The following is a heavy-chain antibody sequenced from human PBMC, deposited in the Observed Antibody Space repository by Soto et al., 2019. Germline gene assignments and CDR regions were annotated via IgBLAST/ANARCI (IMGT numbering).Heavy chain of an antibody. D-gene: IGHD3-22*01. CDR2: ISAYNGST. CDR1: GYTFTSYG. Sequence: ASVKVSCKASGYTFTSYGISWVRQAPGQGLEWMGWISAYNGSTNYAQKLQGRVTMTTDTSTSTAYMELRSLRSDDTAVYFCAGSTYYYDSSGPTYFDYWGQGTLVTVSS. V-gene: IGHV1-18*01. J-gene: IGHJ4*02. CDR3: AGSTYYYDSSGPTYFDY.